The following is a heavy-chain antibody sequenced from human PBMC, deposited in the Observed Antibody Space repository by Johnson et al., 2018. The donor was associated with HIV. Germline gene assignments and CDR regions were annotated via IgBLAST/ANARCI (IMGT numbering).Heavy chain of an antibody. CDR2: IYSGGNT. V-gene: IGHV3-66*02. D-gene: IGHD3-22*01. J-gene: IGHJ3*02. Sequence: VQLVESGGGLVQPGGSLRLSCSASGFSVSSNYMTWVRQAPGKGLEWVSVIYSGGNTYYADSVKGRFSISRDNSKNTVYLQMNSLRPEDTAVYYCSSPWYYDMYAFDIWGQGTRVTVSS. CDR1: GFSVSSNY. CDR3: SSPWYYDMYAFDI.